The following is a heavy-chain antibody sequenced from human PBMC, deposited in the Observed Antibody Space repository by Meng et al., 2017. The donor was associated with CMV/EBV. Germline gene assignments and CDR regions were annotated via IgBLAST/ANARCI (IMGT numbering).Heavy chain of an antibody. J-gene: IGHJ6*02. Sequence: GGSLRLSCAASGFTFDDYAMHWVRQVPGKGLEWVSGISWNSGSIGYADSVKGRFTISRDNAKNSLYLQMNSLRAEDTAFHYCAKVLKHYTDYYQYGMDVWGQGTTVTVSS. V-gene: IGHV3-9*01. CDR2: ISWNSGSI. D-gene: IGHD3-3*01. CDR1: GFTFDDYA. CDR3: AKVLKHYTDYYQYGMDV.